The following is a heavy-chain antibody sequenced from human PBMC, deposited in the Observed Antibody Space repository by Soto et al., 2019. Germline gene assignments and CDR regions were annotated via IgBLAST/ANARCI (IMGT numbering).Heavy chain of an antibody. J-gene: IGHJ6*02. CDR1: GFSLSTSGVG. Sequence: QITLKESGPTLVKPTQTLTLTCTFSGFSLSTSGVGVGWIRQPPGKALEWLALIYWDDDKRYSPSLRSRLTISKDTSKNQLVLTMTNMDPVDTSTSYCIQSRCGGDCLQSYASHYYYGMDVWGQGTTVTVSS. CDR2: IYWDDDK. D-gene: IGHD2-21*02. V-gene: IGHV2-5*02. CDR3: IQSRCGGDCLQSYASHYYYGMDV.